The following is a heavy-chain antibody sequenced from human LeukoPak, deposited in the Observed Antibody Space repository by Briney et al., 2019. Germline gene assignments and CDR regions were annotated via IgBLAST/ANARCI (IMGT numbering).Heavy chain of an antibody. D-gene: IGHD3-9*01. V-gene: IGHV4-59*01. J-gene: IGHJ5*02. CDR3: ARVRYFDWGDRFDP. CDR2: IYYSGST. CDR1: GGSISSYY. Sequence: SETLSLTCTVSGGSISSYYWSWIRQPPGKGLEWIGYIYYSGSTNYNPSLKSRVTISVDTSKNQFSLKLSSVTAADTAVYYCARVRYFDWGDRFDPWGQGTLVTVSS.